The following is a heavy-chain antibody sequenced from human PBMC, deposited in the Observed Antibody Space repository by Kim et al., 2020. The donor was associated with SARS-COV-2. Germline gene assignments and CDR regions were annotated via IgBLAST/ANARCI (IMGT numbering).Heavy chain of an antibody. Sequence: GGSLRLSCAASGFTFNNYWMHWVRQAPGKGLVWVSRIISDGSSTRYADSVKGRFTISRDNAKNTLYLQMNSLRAEDTAVYYCARDHSYGIDVWGQATTVT. V-gene: IGHV3-74*01. J-gene: IGHJ6*02. CDR3: ARDHSYGIDV. CDR1: GFTFNNYW. CDR2: IISDGSST.